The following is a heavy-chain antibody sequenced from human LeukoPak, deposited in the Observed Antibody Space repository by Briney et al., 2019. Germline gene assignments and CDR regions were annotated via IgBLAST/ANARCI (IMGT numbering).Heavy chain of an antibody. CDR2: ISSSSSTI. Sequence: GGSLRLSCAASGFTFSSYSMNWVRQAPGKGLEWVSYISSSSSTIYYADSVKGRFTISRDNAKNSLYLQMNSLRAEDTAVYYCAREGYSSSWYYFDYWGQGTLVTVSS. CDR3: AREGYSSSWYYFDY. V-gene: IGHV3-48*01. D-gene: IGHD6-13*01. J-gene: IGHJ4*02. CDR1: GFTFSSYS.